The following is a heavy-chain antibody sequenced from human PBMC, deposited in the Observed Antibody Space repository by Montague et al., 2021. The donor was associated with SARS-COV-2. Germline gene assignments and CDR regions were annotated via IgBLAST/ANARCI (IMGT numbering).Heavy chain of an antibody. D-gene: IGHD3-22*01. J-gene: IGHJ4*02. CDR3: ARGGGGGYRYYFDY. CDR2: IYYSGRT. CDR1: GGSISSYY. V-gene: IGHV4-59*01. Sequence: SETLSLTCTVSGGSISSYYWNWIRQPPGKGLEWIGYIYYSGRTNYNPSXXSRVTISVDTSKNQFSLKPSSVTAADTAVYYCARGGGGGYRYYFDYWGQGSLVTVSS.